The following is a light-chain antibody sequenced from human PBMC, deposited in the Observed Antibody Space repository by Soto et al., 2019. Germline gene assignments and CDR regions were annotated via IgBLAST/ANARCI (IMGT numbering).Light chain of an antibody. CDR1: QGIAPY. Sequence: DVQMTQSPSSLSAFVGDRVTITCRASQGIAPYLAWFQQKPGKVPKLLIYATSTLQSGVPSRFSGSGSGADFTLTINSLQPEDVGTYYCQKYNSAPLTFGGGTK. CDR3: QKYNSAPLT. V-gene: IGKV1-27*01. CDR2: ATS. J-gene: IGKJ4*01.